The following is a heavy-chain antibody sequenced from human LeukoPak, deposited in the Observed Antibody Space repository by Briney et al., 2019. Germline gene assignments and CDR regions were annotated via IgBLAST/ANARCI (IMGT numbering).Heavy chain of an antibody. CDR3: AQLTHLTGENYYFDY. CDR1: GYTFTSCD. Sequence: ASVKVSCKASGYTFTSCDINWVRQATGQGLEWMGWMNPNSGNTGYAQKFQGRVTMTRNTSISTAYMELSSLRSEDTAVYYCAQLTHLTGENYYFDYWGQGTLVTVSS. J-gene: IGHJ4*02. D-gene: IGHD3-9*01. V-gene: IGHV1-8*01. CDR2: MNPNSGNT.